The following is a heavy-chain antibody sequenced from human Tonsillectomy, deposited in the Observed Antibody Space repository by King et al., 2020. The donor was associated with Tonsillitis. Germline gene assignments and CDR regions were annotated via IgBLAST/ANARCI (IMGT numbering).Heavy chain of an antibody. D-gene: IGHD3-10*01. V-gene: IGHV4-39*01. CDR2: SYYGGST. CDR3: TRHISGQYGFTAFNI. Sequence: QVQLQESGPGLAKPSETLSLTCSVSGGSISSGSISSPSFYWGWIRQSPGKRLEWIGSSYYGGSTYYNPSLKSRVTISVNTSKNQFSLELTSVTAADTAVYFCTRHISGQYGFTAFNIWGQGTMVTVSS. J-gene: IGHJ3*02. CDR1: GGSISSGSISSPSFY.